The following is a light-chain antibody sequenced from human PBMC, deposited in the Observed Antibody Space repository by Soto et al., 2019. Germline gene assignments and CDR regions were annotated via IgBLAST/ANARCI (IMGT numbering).Light chain of an antibody. V-gene: IGKV3-11*01. CDR3: QQRNEWGS. J-gene: IGKJ4*01. CDR1: QTVGAQ. Sequence: EVVLTQYPATLSLSPGERATLSCRASQTVGAQFAWYQQKPGQSPRLLIYGASNRASGISARFSGSGSGTDFTLTIASLEPEDSAVYYCQQRNEWGSFGGGTRVEMK. CDR2: GAS.